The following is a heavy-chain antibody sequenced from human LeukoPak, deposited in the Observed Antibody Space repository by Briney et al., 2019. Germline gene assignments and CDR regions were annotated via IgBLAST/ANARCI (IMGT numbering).Heavy chain of an antibody. Sequence: PAASVTVSCKASGGTFSSYAISWVRQAPGQGLEWMGGIIPIFGTANYAQKFQGRVTITADESTSTAYMELSSLRSEDTAVYYCARDIGAVAGFYFDYWGQGTLVTVSS. CDR3: ARDIGAVAGFYFDY. CDR1: GGTFSSYA. V-gene: IGHV1-69*13. J-gene: IGHJ4*02. D-gene: IGHD6-19*01. CDR2: IIPIFGTA.